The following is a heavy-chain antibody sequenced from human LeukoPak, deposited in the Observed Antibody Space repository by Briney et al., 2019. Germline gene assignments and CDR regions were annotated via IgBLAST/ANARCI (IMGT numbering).Heavy chain of an antibody. CDR3: ASSYYDFWSGYHDAFDI. J-gene: IGHJ3*02. D-gene: IGHD3-3*01. Sequence: GGSLRLSCAASGFNFSSYWMSWVRQAPGKGLEWVANIKQDGSEKYYVDSVKGRFTISRDNAKNSLYLQMNSLRAEDTAVYYCASSYYDFWSGYHDAFDIWGQGTMVTVSS. CDR1: GFNFSSYW. CDR2: IKQDGSEK. V-gene: IGHV3-7*01.